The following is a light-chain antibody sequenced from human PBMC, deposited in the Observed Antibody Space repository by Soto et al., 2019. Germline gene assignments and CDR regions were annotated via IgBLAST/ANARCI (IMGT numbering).Light chain of an antibody. Sequence: EIVLTQSPGTLSLSPGERATLSCRASQSVSSSYLAWYQQEPGQAPRLLIYGASSRATGIPDRFSGSGSGTDFTLTISRLEPEDFAVYYCQQYGSSWITFGQGTRLEIK. V-gene: IGKV3-20*01. CDR3: QQYGSSWIT. CDR1: QSVSSSY. CDR2: GAS. J-gene: IGKJ5*01.